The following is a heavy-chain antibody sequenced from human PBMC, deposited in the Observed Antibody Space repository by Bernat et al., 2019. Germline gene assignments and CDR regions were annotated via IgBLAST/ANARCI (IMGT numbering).Heavy chain of an antibody. CDR1: GGSISSSSYY. V-gene: IGHV4-39*01. CDR3: ARHATHYYYYYGMDV. J-gene: IGHJ6*02. CDR2: IYYSGST. Sequence: QLQLQESGPGLVKPSETLSLTCTVSGGSISSSSYYWGWIRQPPGKGLEWIGSIYYSGSTYYNPSLKSRVTISVDTSKNQLSLKLSSVTAADTAVYYCARHATHYYYYYGMDVWGQGTTVTVSS. D-gene: IGHD2-15*01.